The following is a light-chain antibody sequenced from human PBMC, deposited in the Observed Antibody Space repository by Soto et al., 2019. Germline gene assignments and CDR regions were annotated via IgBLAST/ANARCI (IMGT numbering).Light chain of an antibody. CDR2: GAS. V-gene: IGKV3-20*01. Sequence: IVLTQSPGTLSLSPGERATLSCRASQSVGSSYLAWYQQKPGQAPRLLIYGASSRATGIPDRFSGSGSGTDFTLTISRLEAEDLAVYYCQQYGSSPSTFGQGTKLEIK. J-gene: IGKJ2*01. CDR3: QQYGSSPST. CDR1: QSVGSSY.